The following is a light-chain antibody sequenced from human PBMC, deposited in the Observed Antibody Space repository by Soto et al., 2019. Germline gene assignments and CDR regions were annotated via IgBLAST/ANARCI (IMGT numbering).Light chain of an antibody. J-gene: IGKJ3*01. V-gene: IGKV1-5*03. Sequence: DIQMTQSPSTLSASIGDRVTITCRASQSIGNWLAWHQQKPGEAPKLLIYKASSLESGVPSKFSGSGFGTEFTLTISSLQPDDFATYYCQQYQTYSFTFGPGTKVDIK. CDR2: KAS. CDR1: QSIGNW. CDR3: QQYQTYSFT.